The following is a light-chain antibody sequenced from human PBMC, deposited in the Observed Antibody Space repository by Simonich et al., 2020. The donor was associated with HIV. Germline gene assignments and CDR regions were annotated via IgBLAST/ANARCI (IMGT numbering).Light chain of an antibody. V-gene: IGKV4-1*01. J-gene: IGKJ1*01. CDR2: WAS. Sequence: IVMTQSPDSLAVSLGERATINCKSTQSVLFSSNNKNYIAWYQQKPGHPPNLLIYWASTLESGVPSRFSASGSGTDFTLTISSLQAEDVATYYCQQYYSTPPTFGQGTKVEIK. CDR1: QSVLFSSNNKNY. CDR3: QQYYSTPPT.